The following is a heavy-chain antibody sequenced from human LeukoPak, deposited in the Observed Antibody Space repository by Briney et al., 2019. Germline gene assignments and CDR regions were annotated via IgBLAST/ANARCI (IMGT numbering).Heavy chain of an antibody. D-gene: IGHD3/OR15-3a*01. Sequence: KPSETLSLTCTVSGGSISSYYGSWIRQPPGKGLEGIGYIYYSGSTNYNPSLKSRVTISVDTPKNQFSLKLSSVTAADTAVYYCARSHSVWTSFDYWGQGTLVTVSS. J-gene: IGHJ4*02. V-gene: IGHV4-59*01. CDR1: GGSISSYY. CDR2: IYYSGST. CDR3: ARSHSVWTSFDY.